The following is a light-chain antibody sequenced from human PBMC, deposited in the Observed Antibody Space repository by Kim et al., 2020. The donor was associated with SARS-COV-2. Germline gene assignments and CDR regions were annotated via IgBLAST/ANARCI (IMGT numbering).Light chain of an antibody. CDR2: VNNDGSH. J-gene: IGLJ3*02. Sequence: SLAASVKRTCTLTCGHSGNAIAWHQQQPEKRPRYLMKVNNDGSHIKRDGIPARFSGSSSGAERYLTISSLQSVDEADYYFQSWVVFGGGTKLTVL. CDR3: QSWVV. CDR1: CGHSGNA. V-gene: IGLV4-69*01.